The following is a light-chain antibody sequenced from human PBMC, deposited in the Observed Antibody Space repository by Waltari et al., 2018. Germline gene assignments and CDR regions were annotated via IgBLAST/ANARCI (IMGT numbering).Light chain of an antibody. Sequence: QSALTQTATVSGSPGQSITISCTGSSSDVGNYNLVSWYQQHPGEAPKLIIYDVNKRPVGVSNRFSGSTSGNTASLTISGLQAADEADYYCCSYAGSSVSVFGGGTKVTVL. CDR3: CSYAGSSVSV. J-gene: IGLJ3*02. CDR1: SSDVGNYNL. CDR2: DVN. V-gene: IGLV2-23*02.